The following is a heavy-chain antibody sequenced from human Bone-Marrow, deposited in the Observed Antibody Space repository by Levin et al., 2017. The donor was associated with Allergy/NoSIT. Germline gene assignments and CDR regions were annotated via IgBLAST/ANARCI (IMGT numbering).Heavy chain of an antibody. CDR3: ARGIIGDVRVAHKEAFDI. D-gene: IGHD2-8*02. CDR1: GFSFSIYS. V-gene: IGHV3-21*01. Sequence: GGSLRLSCTVSGFSFSIYSINWVRQAPGKGLEWVSSISSSGSDMYYVDSVKGRFTISRDNAKNSLTLQMNSLRAEATAVYYCARGIIGDVRVAHKEAFDIWGQGTMVSVSS. J-gene: IGHJ3*02. CDR2: ISSSGSDM.